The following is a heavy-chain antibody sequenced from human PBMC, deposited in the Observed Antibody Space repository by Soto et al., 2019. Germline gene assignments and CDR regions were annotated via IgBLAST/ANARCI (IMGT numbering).Heavy chain of an antibody. D-gene: IGHD4-17*01. V-gene: IGHV4-39*01. J-gene: IGHJ4*02. CDR1: GASIITDNYF. Sequence: SETLSLTCTVSGASIITDNYFWVWIRQSPRRGLELIGSISYSGRNYDNPSLQSRVTMSIDASKNQLSLKLTYVTTADTAVYYCARRRASDYGGNHHPYYFDRWGQGALVTVSS. CDR2: ISYSGRN. CDR3: ARRRASDYGGNHHPYYFDR.